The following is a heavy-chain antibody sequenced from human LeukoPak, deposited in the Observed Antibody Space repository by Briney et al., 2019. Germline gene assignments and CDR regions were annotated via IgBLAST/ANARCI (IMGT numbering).Heavy chain of an antibody. CDR2: IYSGGST. J-gene: IGHJ3*02. Sequence: GGSLRLSCAASGLTVSSNYMSWVRQAPGKGLEWVSVIYSGGSTYYADSVEGRFTISRDNSKNTLYFQMNSLRAEDTAVYYCARELASIADAFDIWGQGTMVTVFS. D-gene: IGHD2-2*01. CDR3: ARELASIADAFDI. V-gene: IGHV3-53*01. CDR1: GLTVSSNY.